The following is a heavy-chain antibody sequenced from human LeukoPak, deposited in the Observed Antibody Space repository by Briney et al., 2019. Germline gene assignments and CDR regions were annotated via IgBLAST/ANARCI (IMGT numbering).Heavy chain of an antibody. Sequence: PGGSLRLSCAASGFTFSSYAMHWVRQAPGKGLEWVAVISYDGSNKYYADSVKGRFTISRDNSKNTLYLQMNSLRAEDTAVYYCARDDFWNGMDVWGQGTTVTVSS. CDR3: ARDDFWNGMDV. V-gene: IGHV3-30-3*01. CDR2: ISYDGSNK. D-gene: IGHD3-3*01. J-gene: IGHJ6*02. CDR1: GFTFSSYA.